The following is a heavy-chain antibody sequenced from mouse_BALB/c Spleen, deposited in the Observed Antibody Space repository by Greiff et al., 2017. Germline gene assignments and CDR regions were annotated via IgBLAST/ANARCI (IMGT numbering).Heavy chain of an antibody. Sequence: EVQLQESGPSLVKPSQTLSLTCSVTGDSITSGYWNWIRKFPGNKLEYMGYISYSGSTYYNPSLKSRISITRDTSKNQYYLQLNSVTTEDTATYYCARYGITTVVGNFDVWGAGTTVTVSS. J-gene: IGHJ1*01. CDR2: ISYSGST. CDR1: GDSITSGY. CDR3: ARYGITTVVGNFDV. D-gene: IGHD1-1*01. V-gene: IGHV3-8*02.